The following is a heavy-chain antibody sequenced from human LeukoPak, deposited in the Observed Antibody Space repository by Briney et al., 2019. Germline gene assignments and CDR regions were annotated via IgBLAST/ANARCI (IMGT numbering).Heavy chain of an antibody. Sequence: VASVKVSCKASGYTFTSYAMHWVRQAPGQRLEWMGWINAGNGNTKYSQKFQGRVTITRDTSASTAYMELSSLRSDDTAVYYCARARDYDSNPDYWGQGTLVTVSS. D-gene: IGHD3-22*01. V-gene: IGHV1-3*01. CDR1: GYTFTSYA. CDR2: INAGNGNT. CDR3: ARARDYDSNPDY. J-gene: IGHJ4*02.